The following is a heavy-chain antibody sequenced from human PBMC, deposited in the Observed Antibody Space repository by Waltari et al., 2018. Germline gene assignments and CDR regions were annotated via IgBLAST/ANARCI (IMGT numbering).Heavy chain of an antibody. D-gene: IGHD2-15*01. CDR3: ARDRGRGLYLDS. CDR1: GDSMTSTDC. J-gene: IGHJ4*02. CDR2: VRGDGKT. Sequence: QLQLQESGPGLVKPSGTLSLTCTVSGDSMTSTDCWSGVRQPPRKGLEWVGQVRGDGKTNYNPSFAGRVAVSLDTSINQFSLRVTSATAADTAVYYCARDRGRGLYLDSWGQGTLVTVSP. V-gene: IGHV4-4*02.